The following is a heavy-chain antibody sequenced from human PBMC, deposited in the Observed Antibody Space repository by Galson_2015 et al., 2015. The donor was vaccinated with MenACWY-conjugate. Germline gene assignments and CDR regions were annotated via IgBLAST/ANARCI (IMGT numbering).Heavy chain of an antibody. V-gene: IGHV1-8*01. J-gene: IGHJ6*03. CDR3: ARGGDYDILTGRFYYYMDV. CDR2: MNPNSGNT. D-gene: IGHD3-9*01. Sequence: SVKVSCKASGYTFTSYDINWVRQAPGQGLEWMGWMNPNSGNTGYAQKFQGRVTMTRNTSISTAYMELSSLRSEDTAVYYCARGGDYDILTGRFYYYMDVWGKGTTVTVSS. CDR1: GYTFTSYD.